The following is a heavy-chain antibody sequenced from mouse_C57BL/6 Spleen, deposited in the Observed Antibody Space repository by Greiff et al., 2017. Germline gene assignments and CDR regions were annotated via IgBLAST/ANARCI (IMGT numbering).Heavy chain of an antibody. CDR2: ILTGGGT. J-gene: IGHJ2*01. V-gene: IGHV2-9-1*01. CDR3: ARKGGGAGDFDN. CDR1: GFSLTSYA. Sequence: VMLVESGPGLVAPSQSLSITCTVTGFSLTSYAISWVRQPPGKGLEWLGVILTGGGTNYNSALKSRLSISKDKAKSQVFVKMNSRNTDHTARYSCARKGGGAGDFDNWGQGTTLTVSS. D-gene: IGHD1-1*02.